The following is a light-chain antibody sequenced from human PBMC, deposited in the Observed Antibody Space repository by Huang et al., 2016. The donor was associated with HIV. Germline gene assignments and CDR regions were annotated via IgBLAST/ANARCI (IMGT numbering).Light chain of an antibody. V-gene: IGKV3-20*01. J-gene: IGKJ1*01. CDR1: QSVSSNY. CDR2: GAS. Sequence: EIMLTQSPGTLSLSPGARTTLSCRASQSVSSNYLAWYQQNPGQAPRLIIYGASSRATGSPDRFSGSGAGTDFTLTISRLEPEDFAVYFCQQYVTSPWTFGQGTKVEIK. CDR3: QQYVTSPWT.